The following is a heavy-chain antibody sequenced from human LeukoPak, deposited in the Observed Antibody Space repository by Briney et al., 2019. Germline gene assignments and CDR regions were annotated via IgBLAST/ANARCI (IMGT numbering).Heavy chain of an antibody. J-gene: IGHJ4*02. CDR1: GGSISSYY. D-gene: IGHD3-10*01. CDR3: ARAELLWSPGIYY. CDR2: IYYSGST. V-gene: IGHV4-59*01. Sequence: TSETLSLTCTVSGGSISSYYWSWIRQPPGKGLEWIGYIYYSGSTNYIPSLKSRVTISVDTSKNQFSLKLSSVTAADTAVYYCARAELLWSPGIYYRGQGTLVTVSS.